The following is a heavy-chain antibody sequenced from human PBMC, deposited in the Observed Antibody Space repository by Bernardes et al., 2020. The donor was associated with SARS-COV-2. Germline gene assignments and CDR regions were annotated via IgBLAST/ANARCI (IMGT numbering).Heavy chain of an antibody. Sequence: GGSLRLSCAASGFTFSSYGMHWVRQAPGKGLEWVAVISYDGSNKYYADSVKGRFTISRDNSKNTLYLQMNSLRAEDTAVYYCAKAGGYSYWGQGTLVTVSS. V-gene: IGHV3-30*18. CDR3: AKAGGYSY. CDR1: GFTFSSYG. D-gene: IGHD5-18*01. J-gene: IGHJ4*02. CDR2: ISYDGSNK.